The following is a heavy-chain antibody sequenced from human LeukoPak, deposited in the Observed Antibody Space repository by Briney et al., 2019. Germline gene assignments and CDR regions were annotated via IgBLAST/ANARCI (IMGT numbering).Heavy chain of an antibody. CDR1: GFTFSSYG. CDR3: AKALDTTSYYYGMDV. V-gene: IGHV3-33*06. J-gene: IGHJ6*02. D-gene: IGHD2/OR15-2a*01. Sequence: GRSLRLSCAASGFTFSSYGMHWVRQAPGKGLEWVAVIWYDGSNKYYADSVKGRFTISRDNSKNTLYLQMNSLRAEDTAVYYCAKALDTTSYYYGMDVWGQGTTVTVSS. CDR2: IWYDGSNK.